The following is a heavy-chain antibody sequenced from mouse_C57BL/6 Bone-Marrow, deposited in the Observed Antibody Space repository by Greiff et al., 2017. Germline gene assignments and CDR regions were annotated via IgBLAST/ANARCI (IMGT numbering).Heavy chain of an antibody. CDR1: GYTFTSYG. CDR2: IYPRSGNT. D-gene: IGHD1-1*01. CDR3: ARSTTTVPYFDY. Sequence: QVQLQQSGAELARPGASVKLSCKASGYTFTSYGISWVKQRTGQGLEWIGEIYPRSGNTYYNEKFRGKATLTADKSSSTAYMELRSLTSEDSAVYFCARSTTTVPYFDYWGQGTTLTVSS. J-gene: IGHJ2*01. V-gene: IGHV1-81*01.